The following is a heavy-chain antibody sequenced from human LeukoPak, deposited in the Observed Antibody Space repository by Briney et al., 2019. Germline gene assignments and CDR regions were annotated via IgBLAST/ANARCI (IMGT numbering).Heavy chain of an antibody. D-gene: IGHD4-17*01. J-gene: IGHJ4*02. CDR3: ASDYGRT. CDR2: ISWNSGSI. Sequence: GRSLRLSCAASGFTFDDYAMHWVRQAPGKGLEWVSGISWNSGSIGYADSVKGRFTISRDNSKNTLYLQMNSLRAEDTAVYYCASDYGRTWGQGTLVTVSS. V-gene: IGHV3-9*01. CDR1: GFTFDDYA.